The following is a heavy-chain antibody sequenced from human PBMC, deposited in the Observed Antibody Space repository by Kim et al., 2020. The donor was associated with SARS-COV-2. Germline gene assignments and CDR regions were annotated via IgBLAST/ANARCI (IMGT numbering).Heavy chain of an antibody. D-gene: IGHD3-10*01. CDR1: GGSFSGYY. Sequence: SETLSLTCAVYGGSFSGYYWSWIRQPPGKGLEWIGEINHSGSTNYNPSLKSRVTISVDTSKNQFSLKLSSVTAADTAVYYCARVSFRGSYYPPYWYFDLWGRGTLVTVSS. V-gene: IGHV4-34*01. J-gene: IGHJ2*01. CDR3: ARVSFRGSYYPPYWYFDL. CDR2: INHSGST.